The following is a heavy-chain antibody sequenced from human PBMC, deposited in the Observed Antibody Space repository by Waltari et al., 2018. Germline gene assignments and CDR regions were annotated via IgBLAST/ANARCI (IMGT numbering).Heavy chain of an antibody. CDR2: SYHGDSDT. D-gene: IGHD6-13*01. Sequence: EVQLVQSGAEVKKPGESLKISCKGSGYSFTSYWIGWVRQMPGKGLEWMGISYHGDSDTRYSPAFQGQVTISADKSISTAYQQWSSLKASDTAMYYCARGPPIAAAGNWFDPWGQGTLVTVSS. V-gene: IGHV5-51*01. J-gene: IGHJ5*02. CDR1: GYSFTSYW. CDR3: ARGPPIAAAGNWFDP.